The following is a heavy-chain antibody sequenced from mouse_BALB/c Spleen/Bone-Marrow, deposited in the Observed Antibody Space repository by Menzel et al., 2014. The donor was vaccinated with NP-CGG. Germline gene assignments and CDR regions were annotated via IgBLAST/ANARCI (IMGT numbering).Heavy chain of an antibody. CDR3: ARSGYGDYYAMDY. D-gene: IGHD2-10*02. Sequence: EVQLVESGGGLVRPGGSRKLSCAASGFTFSSFGIHWVRQAPEKGLEWVAYISSGSSTIYYADTVKGRFTISRDNPKNTLFLQMTSLRSEDTAMYYCARSGYGDYYAMDYWGQGTSVTVSS. V-gene: IGHV5-17*02. J-gene: IGHJ4*01. CDR2: ISSGSSTI. CDR1: GFTFSSFG.